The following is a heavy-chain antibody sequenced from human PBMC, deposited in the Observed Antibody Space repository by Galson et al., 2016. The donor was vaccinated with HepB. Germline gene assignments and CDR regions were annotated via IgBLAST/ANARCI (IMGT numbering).Heavy chain of an antibody. CDR3: ACSTGLWKLDY. CDR1: RFTFSNAW. J-gene: IGHJ4*02. CDR2: IHHTGIT. Sequence: SLRLSCAASRFTFSNAWMTWVRQAPGKGLEWIGEIHHTGITNNNNPSLQSRVTMSVDKSKNQFSLEVSYVTAADAAVYYCACSTGLWKLDYWGQGILVTVSS. V-gene: IGHV4-4*02. D-gene: IGHD2-2*01.